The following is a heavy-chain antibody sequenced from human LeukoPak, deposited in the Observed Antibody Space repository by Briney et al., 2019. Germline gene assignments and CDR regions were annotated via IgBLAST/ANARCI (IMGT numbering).Heavy chain of an antibody. V-gene: IGHV1-2*02. D-gene: IGHD3-22*01. CDR3: ARVHYYDSSGYTRSTNWFDP. J-gene: IGHJ5*02. CDR2: INPHSWGT. CDR1: GYTFTGYY. Sequence: ASVKVSCKASGYTFTGYYMHWVRQAPGQGLEGMGWINPHSWGTNYAQKFQGRVTMTRDTSISTAYMELGRLRSDDTAVYYCARVHYYDSSGYTRSTNWFDPWGQGSLVTVSS.